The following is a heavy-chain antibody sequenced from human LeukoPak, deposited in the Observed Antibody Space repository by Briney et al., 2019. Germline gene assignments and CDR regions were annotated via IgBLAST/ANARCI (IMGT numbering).Heavy chain of an antibody. CDR2: IKQDGSEK. D-gene: IGHD3-16*02. V-gene: IGHV3-7*01. Sequence: PGGSLRLSCAASGFTFSSYWMSRVRQAPGKGLEWVANIKQDGSEKYYVDSVKGRFTISRDNAKNSLYLQMNSLRAEDTAVYYCARGLGELSLIRGLYFYYYMDVWGKGTTVTVSS. J-gene: IGHJ6*03. CDR3: ARGLGELSLIRGLYFYYYMDV. CDR1: GFTFSSYW.